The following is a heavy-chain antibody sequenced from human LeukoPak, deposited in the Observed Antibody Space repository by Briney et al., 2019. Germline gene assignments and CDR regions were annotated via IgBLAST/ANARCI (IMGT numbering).Heavy chain of an antibody. J-gene: IGHJ4*02. D-gene: IGHD4-23*01. V-gene: IGHV4-4*07. CDR2: IYTSGST. CDR1: GGSISSYY. Sequence: SETLSLTCTVSGGSISSYYWSWIRQPAGKGLEWIGRIYTSGSTNYNPSLKSRVTMSVDTSKNQFSLKLSSVTAADTAVYYFASSTVVPGTFDYWGQGTLVTVSS. CDR3: ASSTVVPGTFDY.